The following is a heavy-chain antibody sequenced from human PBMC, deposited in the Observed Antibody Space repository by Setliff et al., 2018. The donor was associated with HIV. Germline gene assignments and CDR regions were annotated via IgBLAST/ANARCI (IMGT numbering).Heavy chain of an antibody. CDR1: GYSFINYA. CDR3: ARDGYYYDSSGHLAYYFDY. Sequence: RASVKVSCKASGYSFINYAINWLRQAPGQGLEWMGWINTYTGSPTYAQDFTGRFVFSLDTSVSTAYLQISSLKAEDIAVYYCARDGYYYDSSGHLAYYFDYWGQGTLVTVSS. D-gene: IGHD3-22*01. J-gene: IGHJ4*02. CDR2: INTYTGSP. V-gene: IGHV7-4-1*02.